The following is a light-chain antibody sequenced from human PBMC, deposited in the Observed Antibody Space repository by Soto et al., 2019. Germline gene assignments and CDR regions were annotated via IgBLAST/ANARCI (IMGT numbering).Light chain of an antibody. CDR3: QQYGSSPRT. CDR2: GAS. Sequence: EIVLTQSPGTLSLSPGERATLSCRASQTVSTNYLAWYQQKPGQAPRLLIYGASKRATGIPDRFSGSGSGTDFTLTISRLEHEDCAIYCCQQYGSSPRTFGQGTKVEIK. V-gene: IGKV3-20*01. J-gene: IGKJ1*01. CDR1: QTVSTNY.